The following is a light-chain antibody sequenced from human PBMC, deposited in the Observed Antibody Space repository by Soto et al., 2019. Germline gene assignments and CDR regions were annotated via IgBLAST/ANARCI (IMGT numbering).Light chain of an antibody. CDR1: QSISSN. J-gene: IGKJ2*01. CDR2: RTS. Sequence: EIVMTQSPATLSVSPGDRAALSCGASQSISSNLAWYQQKPGQAPRLLIFRTSSRATGFPARFSGSGSGTKFTLSIGSLQSEDFAIYYCQQYDNWPPRWTFGQGTKVDIK. V-gene: IGKV3-15*01. CDR3: QQYDNWPPRWT.